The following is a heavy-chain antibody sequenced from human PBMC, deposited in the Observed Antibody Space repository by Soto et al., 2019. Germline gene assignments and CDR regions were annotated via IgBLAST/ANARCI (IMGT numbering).Heavy chain of an antibody. D-gene: IGHD1-1*01. CDR1: GYSFSSYG. V-gene: IGHV1-18*01. CDR2: ISVHNGYT. J-gene: IGHJ4*02. CDR3: ARLEHNFGPGDF. Sequence: QVQLAQSGAEVKNPGASVTVSCKASGYSFSSYGISWVRQAPGQGLGWVGWISVHNGYTKYAAELKGRFTMTTDTSTSTAYMELRGLRSDYSAFYFCARLEHNFGPGDFWGQGTLVTVTA.